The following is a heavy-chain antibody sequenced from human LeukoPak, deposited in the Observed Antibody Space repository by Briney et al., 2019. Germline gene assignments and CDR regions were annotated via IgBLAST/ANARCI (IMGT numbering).Heavy chain of an antibody. Sequence: GGSLRLSCAASGFTFSGSAMHWVRQASGKGLEWVGRIRSKANSYATAYAASVKGRFTISRDDSKNTAYLQMNSLKTEDTAAYYCTRPIFDEHYYDSSGYPDYWGQGTLVTVSS. CDR3: TRPIFDEHYYDSSGYPDY. CDR1: GFTFSGSA. V-gene: IGHV3-73*01. D-gene: IGHD3-22*01. CDR2: IRSKANSYAT. J-gene: IGHJ4*02.